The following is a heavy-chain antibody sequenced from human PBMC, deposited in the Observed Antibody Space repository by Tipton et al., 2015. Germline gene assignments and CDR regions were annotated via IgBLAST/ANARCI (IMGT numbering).Heavy chain of an antibody. D-gene: IGHD3-3*01. CDR2: LYFSGST. J-gene: IGHJ6*02. CDR3: ARESLNTIFGVVLDYGMDV. CDR1: GGSISSSSYY. Sequence: TLSLTCTVSGGSISSSSYYWAWIRQPPGKGLEWIGSLYFSGSTHYNPSLKSRITISLNTSKNQFSLKMSSVTAADTAVYYCARESLNTIFGVVLDYGMDVWGQGTTVTVSS. V-gene: IGHV4-39*07.